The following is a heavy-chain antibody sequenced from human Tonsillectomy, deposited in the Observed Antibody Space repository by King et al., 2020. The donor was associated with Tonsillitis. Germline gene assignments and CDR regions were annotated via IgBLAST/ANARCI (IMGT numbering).Heavy chain of an antibody. CDR3: ARVQTYNDGLPTTVFDY. CDR2: ISYNGNT. Sequence: QESGPGLVKPSQTLSLTCTVSGGSISYGGYYWSWIRQHPGKGLEWIGYISYNGNTYYNPSLKSRITISVDTSKNQFSLKLSSVTAADTAVFYCARVQTYNDGLPTTVFDYWGQGTLVTVSS. D-gene: IGHD1-1*01. V-gene: IGHV4-31*03. J-gene: IGHJ4*02. CDR1: GGSISYGGYY.